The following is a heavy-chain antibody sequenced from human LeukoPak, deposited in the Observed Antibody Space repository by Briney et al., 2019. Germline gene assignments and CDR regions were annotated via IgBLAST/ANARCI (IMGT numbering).Heavy chain of an antibody. Sequence: GGSLRLSCAASGFSFSSYWMHWVRQAPGKGLVWLSRIDSDGSTTNYADSVKGRFTISRDNAKNTVYLQMNSLRAEDTAVYYCLGGYYYPHMDIWGKGITVTVSS. CDR3: LGGYYYPHMDI. D-gene: IGHD3-16*01. J-gene: IGHJ6*03. V-gene: IGHV3-74*01. CDR2: IDSDGSTT. CDR1: GFSFSSYW.